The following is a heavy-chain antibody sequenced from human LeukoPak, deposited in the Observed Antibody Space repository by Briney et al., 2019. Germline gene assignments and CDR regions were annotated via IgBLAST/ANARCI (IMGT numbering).Heavy chain of an antibody. V-gene: IGHV1-69*05. Sequence: ASVKVSCKASGGTFSSYAISWVRQAPGQGLEWMGGIIPIFGTANYAQKFQGRVTMTRTTSMSTAYMELNSLRSEDTAVYYCARGHWSGYSYNWFDPWGQGTLVTVSS. CDR3: ARGHWSGYSYNWFDP. CDR2: IIPIFGTA. D-gene: IGHD3-3*01. CDR1: GGTFSSYA. J-gene: IGHJ5*02.